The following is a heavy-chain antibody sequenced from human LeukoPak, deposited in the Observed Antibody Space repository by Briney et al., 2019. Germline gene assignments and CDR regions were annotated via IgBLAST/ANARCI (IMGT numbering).Heavy chain of an antibody. D-gene: IGHD6-6*01. Sequence: SVKVSCKASGGTFGSYAISWVRQAPGQGLEWMGGIIPIFGTANYAQKFQGRVTITADESTSTAYMELSSPRSEDTAVYYCARGSRLYSSSVRHPYYFDYWGQGTLVTVSS. CDR2: IIPIFGTA. V-gene: IGHV1-69*13. J-gene: IGHJ4*02. CDR3: ARGSRLYSSSVRHPYYFDY. CDR1: GGTFGSYA.